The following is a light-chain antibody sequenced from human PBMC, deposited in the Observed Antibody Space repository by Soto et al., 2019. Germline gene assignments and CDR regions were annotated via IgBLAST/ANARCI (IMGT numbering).Light chain of an antibody. CDR3: QHYNNWPPWT. CDR2: GAS. Sequence: EIVMTQSPSTLSVSPGERATFSCRASQSVSSYLAWYQQKPGQAPRLLIYGASIRATGIPARFSGSGSGTEFTLTISTLQSEDFAIYYCQHYNNWPPWTFGQGTKVDIK. V-gene: IGKV3-15*01. CDR1: QSVSSY. J-gene: IGKJ1*01.